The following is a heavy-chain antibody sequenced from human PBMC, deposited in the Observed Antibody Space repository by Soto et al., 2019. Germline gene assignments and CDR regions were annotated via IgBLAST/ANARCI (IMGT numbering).Heavy chain of an antibody. Sequence: SDTLALTSFVFDSPINSINSLWAWIRQTPGRRLEWIGSVYYGGSSYYNPSLKSRVSISVDTSKSQFSLKVTSVTAADSAVYFCASGADTVITPFDYWGQG. CDR3: ASGADTVITPFDY. CDR2: VYYGGSS. V-gene: IGHV4-39*01. CDR1: DSPINSINSL. D-gene: IGHD5-18*01. J-gene: IGHJ4*02.